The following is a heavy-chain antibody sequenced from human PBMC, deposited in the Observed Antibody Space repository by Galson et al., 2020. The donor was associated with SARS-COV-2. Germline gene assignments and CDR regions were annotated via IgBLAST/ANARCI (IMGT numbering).Heavy chain of an antibody. D-gene: IGHD3-9*01. J-gene: IGHJ6*02. V-gene: IGHV4-31*03. Sequence: KASETLSLTCTVSGGSISSGGYFWSWIRQHPRTGLEWIGYINYSGSTYYSPSLKRRVTISVDTSKNQFSLKLSSVTAAYTAVYYCASSNFDWLLTHTNYYYSIDVWGQETTFTVSS. CDR3: ASSNFDWLLTHTNYYYSIDV. CDR2: INYSGST. CDR1: GGSISSGGYF.